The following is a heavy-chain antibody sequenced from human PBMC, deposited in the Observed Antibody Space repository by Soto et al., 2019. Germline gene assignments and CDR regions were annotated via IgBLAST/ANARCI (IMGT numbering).Heavy chain of an antibody. J-gene: IGHJ4*02. CDR2: IDPSDSYV. D-gene: IGHD2-2*01. V-gene: IGHV5-10-1*01. Sequence: GESLKISCQASGYSFTAYWITWVRQMPGKGLEWMATIDPSDSYVDYSPSFRGHVTFSADRSITTVYLQWNSLKASDSAMYFCTRRASSSFYRFDFWGQGALVTVSS. CDR1: GYSFTAYW. CDR3: TRRASSSFYRFDF.